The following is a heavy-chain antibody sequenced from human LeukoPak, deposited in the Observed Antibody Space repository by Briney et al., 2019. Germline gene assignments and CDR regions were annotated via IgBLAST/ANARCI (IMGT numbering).Heavy chain of an antibody. V-gene: IGHV3-21*01. CDR1: GFTFSSYS. Sequence: GGSLRPSCAASGFTFSSYSMNWVRQAPGKGLEWVSSISSSSSYIYYADSVKGRFTISRDNAKNSLYLQMNSLRAEDTAVYYCARGVVVVAATNAFDIWGQGTMVTVSS. CDR2: ISSSSSYI. CDR3: ARGVVVVAATNAFDI. D-gene: IGHD2-15*01. J-gene: IGHJ3*02.